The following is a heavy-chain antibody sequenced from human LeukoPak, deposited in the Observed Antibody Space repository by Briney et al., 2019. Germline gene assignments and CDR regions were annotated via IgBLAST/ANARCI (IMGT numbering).Heavy chain of an antibody. CDR2: IIPIFGTA. Sequence: SVKVSCKASGGTFSSYAISWVRQAPGRGLEWMGGIIPIFGTANYAQKFQGRVTITADESTSTAYMELSSLRSEDTAVYYCARDKEDILTGYQGYYYYGRDVWGKGTTVTVSS. CDR1: GGTFSSYA. J-gene: IGHJ6*04. CDR3: ARDKEDILTGYQGYYYYGRDV. V-gene: IGHV1-69*13. D-gene: IGHD3-9*01.